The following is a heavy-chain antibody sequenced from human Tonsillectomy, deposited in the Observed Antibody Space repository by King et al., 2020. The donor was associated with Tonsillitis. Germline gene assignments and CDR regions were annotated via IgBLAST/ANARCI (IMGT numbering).Heavy chain of an antibody. Sequence: QLVQSGGGLVQPGGSLRLSCAASGFTVSFYYMSWVRQAPGKGLEWVSVFYSGGSTYYADSVKGRFTISRDNSKNTLFLQMNSLRAEDTAVYYCARDIAAAGLFDYWGQGTLVTVSS. V-gene: IGHV3-66*01. CDR3: ARDIAAAGLFDY. CDR1: GFTVSFYY. J-gene: IGHJ4*02. D-gene: IGHD6-13*01. CDR2: FYSGGST.